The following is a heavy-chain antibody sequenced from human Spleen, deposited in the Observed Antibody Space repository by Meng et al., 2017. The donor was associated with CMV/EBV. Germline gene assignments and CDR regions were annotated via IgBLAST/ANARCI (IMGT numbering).Heavy chain of an antibody. CDR1: GGSISSGDYY. CDR2: IYYSGST. J-gene: IGHJ4*02. Sequence: SETLSLTCTVSGGSISSGDYYWSWIRQPPGKGLEWIGYIYYSGSTYYNPSLKSRVTISVDTSKNQFSLKLSSVTAADTAVYYCARSYSGSYQLYFDYWGQGTLVTVSS. V-gene: IGHV4-30-4*08. CDR3: ARSYSGSYQLYFDY. D-gene: IGHD1-26*01.